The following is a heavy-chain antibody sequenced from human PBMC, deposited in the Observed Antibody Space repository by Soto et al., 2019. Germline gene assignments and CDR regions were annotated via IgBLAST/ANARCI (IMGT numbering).Heavy chain of an antibody. CDR2: IYYSGST. CDR1: GGSISSGGYY. D-gene: IGHD5-12*01. J-gene: IGHJ6*02. V-gene: IGHV4-31*03. CDR3: ARDRRDGYNRDYYYGMDV. Sequence: SETLSLTCTVSGGSISSGGYYWSWIRQHPGKGLEWIGYIYYSGSTYYNPSLKSRVTISVDTSKNQFSLKLSSVTAADTAVYYCARDRRDGYNRDYYYGMDVWGQGTMVTVSS.